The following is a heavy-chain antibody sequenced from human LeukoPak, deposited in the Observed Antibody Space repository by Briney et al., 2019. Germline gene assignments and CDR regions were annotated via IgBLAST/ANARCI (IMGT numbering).Heavy chain of an antibody. Sequence: SETLSLTCAVYGGSFSGYYWSWIRQPPGKGLEWIGEINHSGSTNYNPSLKSRVTISVETPKNQFSVNLSSVTAADTAVYYCARQEGDYVDHWGQGTLVTVSS. CDR1: GGSFSGYY. CDR2: INHSGST. V-gene: IGHV4-34*01. J-gene: IGHJ4*02. CDR3: ARQEGDYVDH.